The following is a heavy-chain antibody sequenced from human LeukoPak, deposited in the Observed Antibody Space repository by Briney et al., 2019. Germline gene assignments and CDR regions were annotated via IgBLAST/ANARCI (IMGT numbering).Heavy chain of an antibody. D-gene: IGHD3-3*01. V-gene: IGHV4-61*02. CDR3: ARDGVVTMELDY. Sequence: SGTLSLTCNVSGDSISSSRHYWSWIRQPAGKGLEWIGRIYPSGSTNYNPSLKSRVTISLDTSKNQFSLTLRSVTAADTAVYYCARDGVVTMELDYWGQGTLVTVSS. J-gene: IGHJ4*02. CDR2: IYPSGST. CDR1: GDSISSSRHY.